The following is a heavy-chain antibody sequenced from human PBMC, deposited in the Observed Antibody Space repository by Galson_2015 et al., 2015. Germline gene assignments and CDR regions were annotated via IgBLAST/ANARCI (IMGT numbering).Heavy chain of an antibody. CDR3: ARANYGSGRPSNWYFDL. CDR2: IGTAGDT. D-gene: IGHD3-10*01. J-gene: IGHJ2*01. CDR1: GFTFSFYD. Sequence: SLRLSCAASGFTFSFYDMHWVRQAPGKGLEWVSAIGTAGDTYYAGSVKGRFTISRENAKNSLYLQMNSLRAGDTAVDYCARANYGSGRPSNWYFDLWGRGTLVTVSP. V-gene: IGHV3-13*01.